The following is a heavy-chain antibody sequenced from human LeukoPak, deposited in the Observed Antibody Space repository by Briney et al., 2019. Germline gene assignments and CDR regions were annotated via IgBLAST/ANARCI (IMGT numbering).Heavy chain of an antibody. D-gene: IGHD3-9*01. V-gene: IGHV1-2*02. Sequence: ASVKVSCKASGYTFTGYYMRWVRQAPGQGLEWMGWINPNSGGTNYAQKFQGRVTMTRDTSISTAYMELSRLRSDDTAVYYCARDADDILTGYPTPFDYWGQGTLVTVSS. J-gene: IGHJ4*02. CDR3: ARDADDILTGYPTPFDY. CDR2: INPNSGGT. CDR1: GYTFTGYY.